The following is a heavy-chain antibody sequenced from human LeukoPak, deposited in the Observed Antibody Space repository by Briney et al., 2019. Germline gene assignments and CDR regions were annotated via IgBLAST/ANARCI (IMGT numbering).Heavy chain of an antibody. Sequence: GGSLRLSYAASGFTFSSYAMSWVRQAPGKGLEWVSAISGSGGSTYYADSVKGRFTISRDNSKNTLYLQMNSLRAEDTAVYYCAKDAPVNIVVVPAANSWGQGTLVTVSS. CDR3: AKDAPVNIVVVPAANS. V-gene: IGHV3-23*01. J-gene: IGHJ4*02. D-gene: IGHD2-2*01. CDR1: GFTFSSYA. CDR2: ISGSGGST.